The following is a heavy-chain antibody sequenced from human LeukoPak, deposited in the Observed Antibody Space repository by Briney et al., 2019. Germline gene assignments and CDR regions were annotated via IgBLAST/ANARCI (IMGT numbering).Heavy chain of an antibody. J-gene: IGHJ4*02. CDR3: ARDFGYGDYFFDD. D-gene: IGHD4-17*01. CDR1: GGSISSYY. V-gene: IGHV4-4*07. CDR2: LHTSGST. Sequence: SETLSLTCTVSGGSISSYYWSWIRQPAGEGLEWIGRLHTSGSTHYNPSLKSRVTMSVDTSKNQFSLELSSVTAADTAVYYCARDFGYGDYFFDDWGQGTLVTVSS.